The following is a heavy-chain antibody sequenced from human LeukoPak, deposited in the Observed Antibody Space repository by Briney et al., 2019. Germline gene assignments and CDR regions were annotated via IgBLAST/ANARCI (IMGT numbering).Heavy chain of an antibody. CDR3: ARGRGAVPRCPYFDY. Sequence: GSSVKVSCTASGGTFSSYAISWMRQAPGQGLEWMGGIIPIFGTANYAQKFQGRVTITTDESTSTAYMELSSLRSEDTAVYYCARGRGAVPRCPYFDYWGQGTLVTVSS. J-gene: IGHJ4*02. V-gene: IGHV1-69*05. D-gene: IGHD2-8*01. CDR2: IIPIFGTA. CDR1: GGTFSSYA.